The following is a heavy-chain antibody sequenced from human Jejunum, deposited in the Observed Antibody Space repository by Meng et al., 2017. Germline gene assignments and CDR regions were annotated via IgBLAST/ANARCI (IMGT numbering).Heavy chain of an antibody. V-gene: IGHV4-39*07. CDR2: IYYSETT. CDR1: GDSISSSSYY. Sequence: SETLSLTCTVSGDSISSSSYYWGWIRQTPGKGLEWIGSIYYSETTYYNPSLNSRVTISVDTSKNHFSLKLNSVTAADTAVYYCAREMTSAYFSESWGQGTLVTVSS. J-gene: IGHJ4*02. CDR3: AREMTSAYFSES. D-gene: IGHD3-22*01.